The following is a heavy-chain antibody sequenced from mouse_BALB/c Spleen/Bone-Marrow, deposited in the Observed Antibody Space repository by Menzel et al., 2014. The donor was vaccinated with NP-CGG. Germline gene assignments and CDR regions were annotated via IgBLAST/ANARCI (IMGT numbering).Heavy chain of an antibody. D-gene: IGHD1-2*01. CDR3: ARGIITLYYYTMDY. CDR1: GCTFTDYN. V-gene: IGHV1S29*02. CDR2: IYPNNGGT. J-gene: IGHJ4*01. Sequence: EVKLMESGPELVKPGASVKISCKASGCTFTDYNMHWVKQSHGKSLEWIGYIYPNNGGTGYNQKFKNKATLTEDNSSSTAYMELRSLTSEDSAVYYCARGIITLYYYTMDYWGQGTSVTVSS.